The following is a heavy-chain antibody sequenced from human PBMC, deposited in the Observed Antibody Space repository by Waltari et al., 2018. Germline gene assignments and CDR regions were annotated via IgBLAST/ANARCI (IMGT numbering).Heavy chain of an antibody. D-gene: IGHD4-17*01. Sequence: QLQLQESGPGLVKPSETLSLTCTVSGGSISSSSYYWGWIRQPPGKGLECVGSIYYSGSTYYNPSLKSRVTISVETSKNQFYLNLSSGTAADTAVYYCARVLTVARVWGQGTLVTVSS. CDR1: GGSISSSSYY. J-gene: IGHJ4*02. CDR3: ARVLTVARV. CDR2: IYYSGST. V-gene: IGHV4-39*01.